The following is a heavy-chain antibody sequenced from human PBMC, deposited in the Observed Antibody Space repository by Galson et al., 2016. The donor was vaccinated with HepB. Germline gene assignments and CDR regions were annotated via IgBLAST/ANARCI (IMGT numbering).Heavy chain of an antibody. D-gene: IGHD3-10*01. V-gene: IGHV4-39*01. CDR2: IYYSGST. Sequence: SETLSLTCTVSGGSISSSSYYWGWIRQPPGKGLEWIGSIYYSGSTYYNPSLKSRLTISVDTSKNQFSLKLNSVTAADTAVYYCASPRVYGSGSYGVWGQGTLVTVSS. CDR3: ASPRVYGSGSYGV. CDR1: GGSISSSSYY. J-gene: IGHJ4*02.